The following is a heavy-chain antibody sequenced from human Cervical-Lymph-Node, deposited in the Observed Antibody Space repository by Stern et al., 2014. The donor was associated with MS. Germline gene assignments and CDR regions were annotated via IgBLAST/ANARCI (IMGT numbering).Heavy chain of an antibody. J-gene: IGHJ5*01. CDR2: IYHSGST. CDR3: ARKGAIVPAAIENWFDS. V-gene: IGHV4-31*03. Sequence: VQLQESGPGLVKPSQTLSLTCTVSGGSISSGGYFWSWIRQHPGKGLEWIGFIYHSGSTYYNPSLKSRHTISADTSKNQFSLNLSSVTAADTAVYYCARKGAIVPAAIENWFDSWGQGTLVTVSS. CDR1: GGSISSGGYF. D-gene: IGHD2-2*01.